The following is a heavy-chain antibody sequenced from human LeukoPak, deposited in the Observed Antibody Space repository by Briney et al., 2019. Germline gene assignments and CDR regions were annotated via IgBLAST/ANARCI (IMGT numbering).Heavy chain of an antibody. CDR3: ARGPSAQVYDFWSGYYITPYGMDV. D-gene: IGHD3-3*01. CDR1: GFTFSDYY. CDR2: IKQDGSEK. J-gene: IGHJ6*02. V-gene: IGHV3-7*01. Sequence: GSLRLSCAASGFTFSDYYMSWIRQAPGKGLEWVANIKQDGSEKYYVDSVKGRFTISRDNAKNSLYLQMNSLRAEDTAVYYCARGPSAQVYDFWSGYYITPYGMDVWGQGTTVTVSS.